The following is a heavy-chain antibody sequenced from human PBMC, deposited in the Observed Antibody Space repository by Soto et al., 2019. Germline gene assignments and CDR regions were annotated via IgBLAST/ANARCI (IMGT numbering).Heavy chain of an antibody. CDR3: AKGGRTGDYLGLFDY. Sequence: SETLSLTCSVSGGSISSYYWSWIRQPPGKGLEWIGYKYYSGSTNYNPSLESRVTISVDTSKNQFSLKVSSVTAADTAVYYCAKGGRTGDYLGLFDYWGQGILVTVSS. J-gene: IGHJ4*02. D-gene: IGHD4-17*01. CDR2: KYYSGST. V-gene: IGHV4-59*01. CDR1: GGSISSYY.